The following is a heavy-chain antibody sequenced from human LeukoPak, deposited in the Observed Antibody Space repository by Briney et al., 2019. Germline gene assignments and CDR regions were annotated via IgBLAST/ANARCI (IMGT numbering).Heavy chain of an antibody. D-gene: IGHD3-22*01. Sequence: KPSETLSLTCAVYGGSFSGYYWSWIRQPPGKGREWIREINHSGSTNYNPSLKSRVTISVDTSKNQFSLKLSSMTAADTAGYYCAREGYYDSSPLVEAFDIWGQGTMVTVSS. J-gene: IGHJ3*02. CDR2: INHSGST. V-gene: IGHV4-34*01. CDR3: AREGYYDSSPLVEAFDI. CDR1: GGSFSGYY.